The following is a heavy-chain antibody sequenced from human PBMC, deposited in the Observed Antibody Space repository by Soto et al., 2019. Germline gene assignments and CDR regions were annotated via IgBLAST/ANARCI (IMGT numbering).Heavy chain of an antibody. CDR3: SFATSWTHQVTRY. CDR1: GCMFYSSS. D-gene: IGHD2-2*01. Sequence: SVKVSCKASGCMFYSSSINWVRQAPGQGREGMGGIVPMNGSPKYAQEFLGRVTISANASATTAHMDLSGLKSEDMDVYSCSFATSWTHQVTRYWGPGTQVTVSS. V-gene: IGHV1-69*13. CDR2: IVPMNGSP. J-gene: IGHJ4*02.